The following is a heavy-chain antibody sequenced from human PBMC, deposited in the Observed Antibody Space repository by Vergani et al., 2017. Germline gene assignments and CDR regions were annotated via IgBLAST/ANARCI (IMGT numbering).Heavy chain of an antibody. CDR1: GFTFSDYY. J-gene: IGHJ4*02. D-gene: IGHD6-13*01. Sequence: VQLLESGGGLVQPGGSLRLSCAASGFTFSDYYMSWIRQAPGKGLEWVSYISSSSSYTNYADSVKGRFTISRDNAKNSLYLQMNSLRAEDTAVYYCARDFSSSWFDYWGQGTLVTVSS. CDR2: ISSSSSYT. CDR3: ARDFSSSWFDY. V-gene: IGHV3-11*06.